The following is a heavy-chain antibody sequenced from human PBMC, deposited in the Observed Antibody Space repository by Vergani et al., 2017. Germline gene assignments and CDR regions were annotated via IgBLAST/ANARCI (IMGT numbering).Heavy chain of an antibody. J-gene: IGHJ6*03. CDR2: ISGSGGST. Sequence: EVQLLESGGGLVQPGGSLRLSCAASGFTFSSYAMSWVRQAPGKGLEWVSAISGSGGSTYYADSVKGRFTISRDNSKNTLYLQMNSLRAEDTAVYYCAKGMYCGGACQHYYYYYMDVWGKGTTVTVSS. D-gene: IGHD2-21*01. V-gene: IGHV3-23*01. CDR1: GFTFSSYA. CDR3: AKGMYCGGACQHYYYYYMDV.